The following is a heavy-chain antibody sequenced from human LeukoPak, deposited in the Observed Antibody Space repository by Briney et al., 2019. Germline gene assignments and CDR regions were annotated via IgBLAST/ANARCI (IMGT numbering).Heavy chain of an antibody. J-gene: IGHJ4*02. CDR2: ISSSSSYI. CDR3: AKSSSWYPSYFDY. Sequence: SGGSLRLSCAASGFTSSSYSMNWVRQAPGKGLEWVSSISSSSSYIYYADSVKGRFTISRDNAKNSLYLQMNSLRAEDTAVYYCAKSSSWYPSYFDYWGQGTLVTVSS. V-gene: IGHV3-21*01. D-gene: IGHD6-13*01. CDR1: GFTSSSYS.